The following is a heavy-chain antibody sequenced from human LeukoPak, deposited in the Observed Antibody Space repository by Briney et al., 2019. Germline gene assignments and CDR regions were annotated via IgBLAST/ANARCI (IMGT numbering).Heavy chain of an antibody. V-gene: IGHV4-59*01. CDR1: GGSTSSYY. CDR2: IYYSGST. CDR3: ARGPDILTGYYFYFDY. Sequence: SETLSLTCTVSGGSTSSYYWSWIRQPPGKGLEWLGYIYYSGSTNYNPSLKSRVTISVDTSKNQFSLKLSSVTAADTAVYYCARGPDILTGYYFYFDYWGQGTLVTVSS. J-gene: IGHJ4*02. D-gene: IGHD3-9*01.